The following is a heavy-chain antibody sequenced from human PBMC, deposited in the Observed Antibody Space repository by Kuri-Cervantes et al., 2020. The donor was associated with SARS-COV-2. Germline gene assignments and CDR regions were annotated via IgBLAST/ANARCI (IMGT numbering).Heavy chain of an antibody. Sequence: ASVKVSCKASGHTLTGYYMHWVRQAPGQGLEWMGRINPNSGGTNYAQKFQGRVTMTRDTSISTAYMELSRLRSDDTAVYYCASALIAVAGKNYYGMDVWGQGTTVTVSS. V-gene: IGHV1-2*06. J-gene: IGHJ6*02. CDR2: INPNSGGT. CDR3: ASALIAVAGKNYYGMDV. D-gene: IGHD6-19*01. CDR1: GHTLTGYY.